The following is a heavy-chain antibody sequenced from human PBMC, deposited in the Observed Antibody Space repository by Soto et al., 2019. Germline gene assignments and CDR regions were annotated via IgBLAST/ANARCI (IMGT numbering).Heavy chain of an antibody. CDR3: AKGRIVVNEPFDY. CDR2: ISGSGGST. D-gene: IGHD3-22*01. J-gene: IGHJ4*02. CDR1: GFKFSSDA. V-gene: IGHV3-23*01. Sequence: GSLRRCCAAAGFKFSSDAMSWVRQAPGKGLEWVSAISGSGGSTYYADSVKGRFTISRDNSKNTLYLQMNSLRAEDTAVYYCAKGRIVVNEPFDYWGPGPLVTLSS.